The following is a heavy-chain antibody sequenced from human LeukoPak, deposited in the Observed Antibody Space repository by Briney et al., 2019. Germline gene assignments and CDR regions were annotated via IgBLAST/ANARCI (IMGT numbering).Heavy chain of an antibody. J-gene: IGHJ4*02. CDR1: GFTVSSNY. CDR3: ARERRYCSGDNCYSGLDY. V-gene: IGHV3-53*01. D-gene: IGHD2-15*01. CDR2: IHISGTT. Sequence: VGSLRLSCAVSGFTVSSNYMSWVRQAPGKGLEWVSLIHISGTTDYADTVNDPLTTTRDYSKNTVNLQINSLRAEDTAVYYCARERRYCSGDNCYSGLDYWGQGTLVTVSS.